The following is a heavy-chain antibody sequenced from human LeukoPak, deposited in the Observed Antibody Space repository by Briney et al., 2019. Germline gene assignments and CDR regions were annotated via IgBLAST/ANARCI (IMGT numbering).Heavy chain of an antibody. J-gene: IGHJ4*02. CDR3: ARGGYSGSYWDY. CDR1: GGSFSGYY. V-gene: IGHV4-34*01. CDR2: INHSGST. Sequence: ETLSLXXAVYGGSFSGYYWSWIRQPPGKGLEWIGEINHSGSTNYNPSLKSRVTISVDTSKDQFSLKLSSVTAADTAVYYCARGGYSGSYWDYWGQGTLVTVSS. D-gene: IGHD1-26*01.